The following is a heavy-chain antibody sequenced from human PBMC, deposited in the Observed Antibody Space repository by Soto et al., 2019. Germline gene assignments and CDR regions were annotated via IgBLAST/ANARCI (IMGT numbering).Heavy chain of an antibody. V-gene: IGHV3-30*18. Sequence: PGGSRSLSCGASGLTLSNYGMHLIRTAPGKGMEWVAVISYDGSNKYYADSVKGRFTISRDNSKNTLYLQMNRLRAEDTAVYYCAKAPNFDWLSHFDYWGQGTLVTVSS. J-gene: IGHJ4*02. CDR2: ISYDGSNK. CDR3: AKAPNFDWLSHFDY. D-gene: IGHD3-9*01. CDR1: GLTLSNYG.